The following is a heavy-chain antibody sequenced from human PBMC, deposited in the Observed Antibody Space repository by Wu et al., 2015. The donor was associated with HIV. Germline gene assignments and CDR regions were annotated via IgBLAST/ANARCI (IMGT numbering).Heavy chain of an antibody. V-gene: IGHV1-69*05. CDR1: GGTFRIFA. CDR2: INPILDTT. Sequence: QVQLVQSGAEVKKPGSSVKVSCKASGGTFRIFAINWVRQTPGQGLEWMGGINPILDTTNYAQKFQGRVTITTDESTNRAYMELSSLRSEDTAMYYCTKPLDITHDAFDIWGQGTMVSVSS. D-gene: IGHD3-10*01. CDR3: TKPLDITHDAFDI. J-gene: IGHJ3*02.